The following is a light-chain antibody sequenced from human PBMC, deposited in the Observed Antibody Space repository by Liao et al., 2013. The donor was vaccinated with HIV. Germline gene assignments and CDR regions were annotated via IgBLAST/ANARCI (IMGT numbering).Light chain of an antibody. CDR1: NLASQS. V-gene: IGLV3-21*04. CDR3: QVWSRSDLRGV. J-gene: IGLJ3*02. Sequence: SYALTQPPAVSLAPGKTATITCEGVNLASQSVHWYQQRPGQAPVVVMYYDSDRPSGVPERFSGSRSGNTATLTISGVEAGDEADYFCQVWSRSDLRGVFGGGTRRDRP. CDR2: YDS.